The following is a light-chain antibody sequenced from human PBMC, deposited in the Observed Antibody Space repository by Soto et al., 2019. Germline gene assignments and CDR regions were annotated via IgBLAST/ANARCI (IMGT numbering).Light chain of an antibody. V-gene: IGLV4-69*01. CDR2: LNSDGSH. J-gene: IGLJ2*01. CDR1: SGHSSYA. Sequence: QLVMTQSPCASASLGASVKLTCTLSSGHSSYAIAWHQQQPEKGPRYLMKLNSDGSHSKGDGIPDRFSGSSSGAERYLTISSLQSEDEADYYCQTWGTGIGVFGGGTKLTVL. CDR3: QTWGTGIGV.